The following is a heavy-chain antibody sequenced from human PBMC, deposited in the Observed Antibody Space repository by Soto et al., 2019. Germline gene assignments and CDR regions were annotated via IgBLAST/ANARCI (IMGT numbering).Heavy chain of an antibody. CDR1: GFTFSSYV. CDR2: IWYDGSNQ. D-gene: IGHD3-10*01. CDR3: ARDPGRYYFDY. Sequence: GGSLRLSCAASGFTFSSYVMHWVRQAPGKGLEWVAVIWYDGSNQYYADSVKGRFTISRDNSKNTLYLQMNSLRAEDTAVYYCARDPGRYYFDYWGRGTLVTVSS. J-gene: IGHJ4*02. V-gene: IGHV3-33*01.